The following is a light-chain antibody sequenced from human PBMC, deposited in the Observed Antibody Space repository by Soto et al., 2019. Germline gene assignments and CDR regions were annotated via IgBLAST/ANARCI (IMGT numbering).Light chain of an antibody. Sequence: EIVLTQSPATLSLSPGERATLSCRASQSVSSYLAWYQQKPGQAPKLLIYDASKRATGIRARFSGSGSGTAFTLTISSLAPEDFAVYYYQQRSNCRPTYTFGHGTKLDIK. CDR3: QQRSNCRPTYT. J-gene: IGKJ2*01. CDR2: DAS. CDR1: QSVSSY. V-gene: IGKV3-11*01.